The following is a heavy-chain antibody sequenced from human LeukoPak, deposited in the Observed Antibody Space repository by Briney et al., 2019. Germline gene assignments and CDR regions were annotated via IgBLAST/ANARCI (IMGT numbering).Heavy chain of an antibody. V-gene: IGHV3-30*04. D-gene: IGHD2-15*01. J-gene: IGHJ4*02. CDR2: IWYGGSNK. Sequence: PGRSLRLSCAASGFTFSSYAMHWVRQAPGKGLEWVAVIWYGGSNKYYADSVKGRFTISRDNSKNTLYLQMNSLRAEDTAVYYCAKGLGYCSGGSCYFDYWGQGTLVTVSS. CDR3: AKGLGYCSGGSCYFDY. CDR1: GFTFSSYA.